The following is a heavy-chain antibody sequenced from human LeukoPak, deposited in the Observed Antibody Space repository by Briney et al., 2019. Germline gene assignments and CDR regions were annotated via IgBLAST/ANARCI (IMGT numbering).Heavy chain of an antibody. V-gene: IGHV4-39*01. D-gene: IGHD6-13*01. CDR3: ARQTHSQQQLVLRDFDY. CDR1: GGSISSSSYY. Sequence: KPSETLSLTCTVSGGSISSSSYYWGWIRQPPGKGLEWIGSIYYSGSTYYNPSLKSRVTISVDTSKNQFSLKLSSVTAADTAVYYCARQTHSQQQLVLRDFDYWGQGTLVTVSS. J-gene: IGHJ4*02. CDR2: IYYSGST.